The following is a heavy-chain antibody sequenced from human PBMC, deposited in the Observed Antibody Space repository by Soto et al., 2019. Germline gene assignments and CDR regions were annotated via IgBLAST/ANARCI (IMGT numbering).Heavy chain of an antibody. CDR3: ARAMPGIAAAGAFDI. V-gene: IGHV1-2*04. CDR2: INPNSGGT. Sequence: ASVKVSCKASGYTFTGYYMHWVRQAPGQGLEWMGWINPNSGGTNYAQKFQGWVTMTRDTSISTAYMELSRLRSDDTAVYYCARAMPGIAAAGAFDIWGQGTMVTVSS. D-gene: IGHD6-13*01. CDR1: GYTFTGYY. J-gene: IGHJ3*02.